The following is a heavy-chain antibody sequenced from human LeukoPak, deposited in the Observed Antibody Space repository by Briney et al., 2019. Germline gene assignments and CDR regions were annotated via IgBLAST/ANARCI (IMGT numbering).Heavy chain of an antibody. J-gene: IGHJ3*02. D-gene: IGHD3-22*01. Sequence: SETLSLTCAVSGGSISGHYWSWIRQPPGKGLEWIGYVYYSGKTYYSSSLRSRVTISVDTSKSHFSLKLTSVTAADTAVYYCARLLDNDTSGHPDTFDTWGQGTMVTVSS. V-gene: IGHV4-59*11. CDR3: ARLLDNDTSGHPDTFDT. CDR2: VYYSGKT. CDR1: GGSISGHY.